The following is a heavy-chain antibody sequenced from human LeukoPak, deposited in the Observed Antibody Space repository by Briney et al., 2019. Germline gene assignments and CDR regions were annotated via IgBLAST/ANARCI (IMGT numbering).Heavy chain of an antibody. V-gene: IGHV3-74*01. Sequence: GGSLRLSCAASGFTFSTYWMHWVRQPPGKGLVWVSRINGDGTQTNYADSVKGRFTVSRDNAKNTLYLQMNSQRADDTAVYFCIRDLRDHDYWGQGALVTVSS. CDR1: GFTFSTYW. J-gene: IGHJ4*02. CDR2: INGDGTQT. CDR3: IRDLRDHDY.